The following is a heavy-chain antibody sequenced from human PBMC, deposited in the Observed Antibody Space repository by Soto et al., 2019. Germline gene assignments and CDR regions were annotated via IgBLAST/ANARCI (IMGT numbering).Heavy chain of an antibody. CDR2: IYYSGST. CDR1: GGSISSGGYY. Sequence: TLSLTCTVSGGSISSGGYYWSWIRQHQGTGLEWIGYIYYSGSTYYNPSLKSRVTISVDTSKNQFSLKLSSVTAADTAVYYCARWPYYDSSGYYYYGMDVWGQGTTVTVSS. J-gene: IGHJ6*02. V-gene: IGHV4-31*03. CDR3: ARWPYYDSSGYYYYGMDV. D-gene: IGHD3-22*01.